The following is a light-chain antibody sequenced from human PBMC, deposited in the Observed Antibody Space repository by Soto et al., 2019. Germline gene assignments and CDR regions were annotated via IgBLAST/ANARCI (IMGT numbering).Light chain of an antibody. CDR2: DAS. CDR3: QQYGSSPT. CDR1: QSVSSY. V-gene: IGKV3-20*01. Sequence: ILVTQTQATLSLAPGKRSTLSCRAIQSVSSYLAWYQQKPGQAPRLLIYDASNRATGIPDRFSGSGSGTDFTLTISRLEPDDFAVYYCQQYGSSPTFGQGTRLEIK. J-gene: IGKJ5*01.